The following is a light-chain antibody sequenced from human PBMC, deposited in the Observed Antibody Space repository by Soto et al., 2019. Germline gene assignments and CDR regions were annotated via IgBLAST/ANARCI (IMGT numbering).Light chain of an antibody. J-gene: IGLJ2*01. Sequence: QSVLTQPPSASGTPGQTVTISCSGSSSNIGKNYVYWYQQLPGTAPKLLMYRNNQRPSGVPDRLSGSKSGTSDSLAISGLRSEDEDGYSCATWDDSLSGPVFGGGTKLTVL. V-gene: IGLV1-47*01. CDR1: SSNIGKNY. CDR2: RNN. CDR3: ATWDDSLSGPV.